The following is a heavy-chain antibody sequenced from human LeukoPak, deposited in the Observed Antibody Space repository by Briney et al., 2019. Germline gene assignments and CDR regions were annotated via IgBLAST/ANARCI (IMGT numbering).Heavy chain of an antibody. Sequence: GGSLRLSCAASGFTFSSYTMSWVRQAPGKGLEWVSAISGSGGSTYYADSVKGRFTISRDNSKNTLYLQMNSLRAEDTAVYYCAKDRVVWGQYCSSTSCYAFDIWGQGTMVTVSS. D-gene: IGHD2-2*01. V-gene: IGHV3-23*01. CDR3: AKDRVVWGQYCSSTSCYAFDI. CDR2: ISGSGGST. CDR1: GFTFSSYT. J-gene: IGHJ3*02.